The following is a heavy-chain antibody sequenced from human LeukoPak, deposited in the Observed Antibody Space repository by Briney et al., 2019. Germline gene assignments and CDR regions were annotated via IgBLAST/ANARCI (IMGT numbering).Heavy chain of an antibody. CDR1: GGSISSGDYY. CDR3: ARDPLPLRAETDGMDV. J-gene: IGHJ6*02. CDR2: IYYSGST. V-gene: IGHV4-30-4*01. Sequence: SETLSLTCTVSGGSISSGDYYWSWIRQPPGKGLEWIGYIYYSGSTYHNPSLKSRVTISVDTPKNQFSLKLSSVTAADTAVYYCARDPLPLRAETDGMDVWGQGTTVTVSS.